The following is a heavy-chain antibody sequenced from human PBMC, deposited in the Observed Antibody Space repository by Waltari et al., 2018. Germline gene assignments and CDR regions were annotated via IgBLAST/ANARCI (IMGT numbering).Heavy chain of an antibody. CDR3: AREGSSSWYYHYYYYGMDV. CDR2: INAGNGNT. V-gene: IGHV1-3*01. D-gene: IGHD6-13*01. J-gene: IGHJ6*02. Sequence: QVQLVQSGAEVKKPGASVKVSCKASGYTFTSYAMHCVRQAPGQRLEWMGWINAGNGNTKYSQKFQGRVTITRDTSASTAYMELSSLRSEDTAVYYCAREGSSSWYYHYYYYGMDVWGQGTTVTVSS. CDR1: GYTFTSYA.